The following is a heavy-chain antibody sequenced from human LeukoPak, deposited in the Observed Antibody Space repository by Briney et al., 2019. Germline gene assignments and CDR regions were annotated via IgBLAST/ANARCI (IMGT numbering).Heavy chain of an antibody. CDR3: AKDKGGSYGSLDY. Sequence: GGSLRLSCAASGFTFSSYGMHWVRQAPGKGLEWVTFIRYDGSIIYYADSVKGRFTISRDNSKNTMYLQMNSLRAEDTAVYYCAKDKGGSYGSLDYWGQGTPVTVSS. J-gene: IGHJ4*02. CDR1: GFTFSSYG. D-gene: IGHD5-18*01. V-gene: IGHV3-30*02. CDR2: IRYDGSII.